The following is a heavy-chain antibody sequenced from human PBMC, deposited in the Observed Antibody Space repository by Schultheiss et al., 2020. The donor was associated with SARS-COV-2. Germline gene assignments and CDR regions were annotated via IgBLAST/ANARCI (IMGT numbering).Heavy chain of an antibody. CDR1: GGSISSYY. CDR2: IYHSGST. V-gene: IGHV4-59*12. CDR3: ARGDYGDRTFDY. J-gene: IGHJ4*02. D-gene: IGHD4-17*01. Sequence: SQTLSLTCTVSGGSISSYYWSWIRQPPGKGLEWIGYIYHSGSTYYNPSLKSRVTISVDTSKNQFSLKLSSVTAADTAVYYCARGDYGDRTFDYWGQGTLVTVSS.